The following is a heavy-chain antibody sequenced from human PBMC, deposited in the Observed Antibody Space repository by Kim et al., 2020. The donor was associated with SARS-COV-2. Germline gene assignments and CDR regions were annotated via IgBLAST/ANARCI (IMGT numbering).Heavy chain of an antibody. J-gene: IGHJ5*01. D-gene: IGHD1-26*01. V-gene: IGHV3-23*01. CDR3: VRDRRARYGGTDYGIWFDS. CDR2: ITQSGGST. Sequence: GGSLRLSCTASGFTFSNYAMCWVRQAPGKGLEWVSVITQSGGSTYHADSGRFTISRDNSKNTLFLQMNSLRAEDTAIYYCVRDRRARYGGTDYGIWFDSWGQGTLVTVSS. CDR1: GFTFSNYA.